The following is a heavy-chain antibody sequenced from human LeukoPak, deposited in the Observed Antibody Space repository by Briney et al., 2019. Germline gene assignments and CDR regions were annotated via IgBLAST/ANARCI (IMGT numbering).Heavy chain of an antibody. J-gene: IGHJ4*02. Sequence: GGSLRLSCAASGFTFSSYAMSWVRQAPGKGLEWVSTISGSGGSTYYTDSVKGRFTISRDNSKNTLYLQMNSLRAEDTAVYYCAESIVGTTSISRFDYWGQGTLVTVSS. CDR2: ISGSGGST. V-gene: IGHV3-23*01. D-gene: IGHD1-26*01. CDR1: GFTFSSYA. CDR3: AESIVGTTSISRFDY.